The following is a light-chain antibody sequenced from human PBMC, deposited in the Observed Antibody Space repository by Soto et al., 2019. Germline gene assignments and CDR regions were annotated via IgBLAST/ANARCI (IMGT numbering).Light chain of an antibody. Sequence: EIVLTQSPGTLSSSPGERATLSCRASRSIDNRYLAWYQHKPGQAPRLLIYATSSRATGIPDRFGGSGSGTDFTLTINRLEPEDFAVYYCKQYFGSSSPFGQGPKLDIK. CDR2: ATS. J-gene: IGKJ1*01. V-gene: IGKV3-20*01. CDR1: RSIDNRY. CDR3: KQYFGSSSP.